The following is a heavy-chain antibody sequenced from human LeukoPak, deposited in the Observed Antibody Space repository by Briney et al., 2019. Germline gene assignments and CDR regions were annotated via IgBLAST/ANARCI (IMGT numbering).Heavy chain of an antibody. Sequence: GGSLRLSCAASGNYWMHWVRQAPGEGLVWVSHINGDGSWTSYADSVKGRFTISKDNAKNTVYLQMNSLRAEDTAVYYCVSFYETYWGRGTLVTVSS. CDR1: GNYW. CDR3: VSFYETY. CDR2: INGDGSWT. D-gene: IGHD2/OR15-2a*01. J-gene: IGHJ4*02. V-gene: IGHV3-74*01.